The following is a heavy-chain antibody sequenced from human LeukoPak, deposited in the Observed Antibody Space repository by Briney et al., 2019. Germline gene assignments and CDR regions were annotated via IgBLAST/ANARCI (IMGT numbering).Heavy chain of an antibody. J-gene: IGHJ4*02. Sequence: PGGSLRLSCAASGFTFSSYDMHWVRQATGKGLEWVSAIGTAGDTYYPGSVKGRFTISRENAKNSLYLQMNSLRAEDTAVYYCAREAIDSGGSCYDYWGQGTLVTVSS. D-gene: IGHD2-15*01. CDR2: IGTAGDT. CDR3: AREAIDSGGSCYDY. CDR1: GFTFSSYD. V-gene: IGHV3-13*01.